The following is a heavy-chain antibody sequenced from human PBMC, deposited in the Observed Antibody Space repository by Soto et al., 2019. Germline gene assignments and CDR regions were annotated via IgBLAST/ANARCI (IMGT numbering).Heavy chain of an antibody. CDR2: IYHSGST. CDR3: AHSLKYDILTGYQRANWFDP. Sequence: SETLSLTCAVSGGSISSGGYSWSWIRQPPGKGLEWIGYIYHSGSTYYSPSLKSRLTITKDTSKNQVVLTMTNMDPVDTATYYCAHSLKYDILTGYQRANWFDPWGQGTLVTVSS. CDR1: GGSISSGGYS. V-gene: IGHV4-30-2*02. J-gene: IGHJ5*02. D-gene: IGHD3-9*01.